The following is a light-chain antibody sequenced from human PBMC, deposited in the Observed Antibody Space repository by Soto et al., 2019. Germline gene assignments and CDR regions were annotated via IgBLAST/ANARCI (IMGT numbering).Light chain of an antibody. CDR2: XXX. Sequence: QSVLTQPASVSGSAGQSITISCSGTMRDVGAYNLVSWYQQHPGTAPKLXXXXXXXXPYGISSRFSGSRSGNTASLTISGLQSEDEADYYCNSYTTSNTFVFGSGTKVTVL. J-gene: IGLJ1*01. CDR3: NSYTTSNTFV. CDR1: MRDVGAYNL. V-gene: IGLV2-14*03.